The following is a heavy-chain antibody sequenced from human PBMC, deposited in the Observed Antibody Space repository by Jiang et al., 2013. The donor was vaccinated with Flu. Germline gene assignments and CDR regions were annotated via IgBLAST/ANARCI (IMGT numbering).Heavy chain of an antibody. CDR1: GFTFSDHY. J-gene: IGHJ6*02. Sequence: DVQLLESGGGLVQPGGSLRLSCAASGFTFSDHYMDWVRQAPGKGLEWVSSISSSSSYIYYADSVKGRFTISRDNAKKSLYLQMNSLRAEDTAVYYCARVMDTAMVMGGYYYYGMDVWGLGTTVTVSS. CDR3: ARVMDTAMVMGGYYYYGMDV. V-gene: IGHV3-21*01. CDR2: ISSSSSYI. D-gene: IGHD5-18*01.